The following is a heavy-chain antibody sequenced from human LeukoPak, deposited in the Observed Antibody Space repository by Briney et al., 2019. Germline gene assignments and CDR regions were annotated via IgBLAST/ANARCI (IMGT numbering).Heavy chain of an antibody. Sequence: GASVKVSCKASGYTFTSYGISWVRQAPGQGLEWMGWISAYNGNTNYAQKLQGRVTMTTDTSTSTAYMELRSLRSDDTAVYYCARDGHDILTGLPKLRNQNWFDPWGQGTLVTVSS. CDR3: ARDGHDILTGLPKLRNQNWFDP. CDR2: ISAYNGNT. J-gene: IGHJ5*02. V-gene: IGHV1-18*01. D-gene: IGHD3-9*01. CDR1: GYTFTSYG.